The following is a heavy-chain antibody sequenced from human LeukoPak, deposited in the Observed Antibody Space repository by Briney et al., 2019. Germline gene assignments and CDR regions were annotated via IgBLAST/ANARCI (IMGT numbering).Heavy chain of an antibody. D-gene: IGHD6-19*01. CDR3: ARVMAGPYYYYYYGMDV. Sequence: PSETLSLTCTVSGGSISSYYWSWIRQPPGKGLEWIGYIYYSGSTNYNPSLKSRVTISVDTSKNQFSLKLSSVTAADTAVYYCARVMAGPYYYYYYGMDVWGQGTTVTVSS. V-gene: IGHV4-59*08. J-gene: IGHJ6*02. CDR2: IYYSGST. CDR1: GGSISSYY.